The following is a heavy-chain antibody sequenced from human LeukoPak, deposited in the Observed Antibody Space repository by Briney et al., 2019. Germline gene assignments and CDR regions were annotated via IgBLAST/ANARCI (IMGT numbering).Heavy chain of an antibody. CDR1: GGSISSGGYY. J-gene: IGHJ4*02. Sequence: SETLSLTCTVSGGSISSGGYYWSWIRQPPGKGLEWIGYIYHSGSTYYNPSLKSRVTISVDRSKNQFSLKLSSVTAADTAVYYCARGPTGTRPFDYWGQGTLVTVSS. CDR2: IYHSGST. CDR3: ARGPTGTRPFDY. D-gene: IGHD1-1*01. V-gene: IGHV4-30-2*01.